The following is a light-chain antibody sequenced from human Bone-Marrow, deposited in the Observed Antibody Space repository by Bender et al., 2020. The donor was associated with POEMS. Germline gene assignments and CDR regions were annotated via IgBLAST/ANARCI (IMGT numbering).Light chain of an antibody. J-gene: IGLJ2*01. CDR2: SND. CDR3: AAWDDSLNGVV. V-gene: IGLV1-44*01. CDR1: SSNIGSNT. Sequence: QSVLTQPPSASGTPGQGVTTSCSGTSSNIGSNTVTWYQQLPGTAPKLLIYSNDQRPSGVPDRFSGSKSGTSASLAISGLQSEDEANYYCAAWDDSLNGVVFGGGTKLTVL.